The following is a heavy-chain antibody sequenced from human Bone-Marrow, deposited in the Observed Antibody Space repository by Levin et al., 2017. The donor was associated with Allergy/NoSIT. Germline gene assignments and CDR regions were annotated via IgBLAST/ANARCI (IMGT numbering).Heavy chain of an antibody. CDR2: IWYDGSNK. J-gene: IGHJ4*02. Sequence: GESLKISCAASGFTFSSYGMHWVRQAPGKGLEWVAVIWYDGSNKYYADSVKGRFTISRDNSKNTLYLQMNSLRAEDTAVHYCARDLGGDTDYWGQGTLVTVSS. D-gene: IGHD3-10*01. V-gene: IGHV3-33*01. CDR1: GFTFSSYG. CDR3: ARDLGGDTDY.